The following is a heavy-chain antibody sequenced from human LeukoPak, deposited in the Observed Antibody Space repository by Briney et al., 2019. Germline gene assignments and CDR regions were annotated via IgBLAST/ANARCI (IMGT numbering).Heavy chain of an antibody. CDR2: IYHSGST. Sequence: PSETLSLTCAVSGYSISSGYYWGWIRRPPGKGLEWIGSIYHSGSTYYNPSLKSRVTISVDTSKNQFSLKLSSVTAADTAVYYCARGGAYYYDSSGYQGAFDIWGQGTMVTVSS. CDR1: GYSISSGYY. D-gene: IGHD3-22*01. J-gene: IGHJ3*02. V-gene: IGHV4-38-2*01. CDR3: ARGGAYYYDSSGYQGAFDI.